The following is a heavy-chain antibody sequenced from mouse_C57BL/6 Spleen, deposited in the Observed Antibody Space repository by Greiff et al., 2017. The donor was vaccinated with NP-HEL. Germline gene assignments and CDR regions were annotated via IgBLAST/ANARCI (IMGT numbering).Heavy chain of an antibody. CDR2: INPSTGGT. Sequence: VQLQQSGPELVKPGASVKISCKASGYSFTGYYMNWVKQSPEKSLEWIGEINPSTGGTTYNQKFKAKATLTVDKSSSTAYMQLKSLTSEDSAVYYCAREGYYYGSSYARFAYWGQGTLVTVSA. J-gene: IGHJ3*01. CDR3: AREGYYYGSSYARFAY. D-gene: IGHD1-1*01. CDR1: GYSFTGYY. V-gene: IGHV1-42*01.